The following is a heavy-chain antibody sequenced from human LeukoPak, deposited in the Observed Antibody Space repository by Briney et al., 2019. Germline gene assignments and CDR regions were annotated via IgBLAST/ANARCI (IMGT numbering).Heavy chain of an antibody. D-gene: IGHD6-13*01. Sequence: VGSVSPSCKASGYTFTSYYMHWVRQAPGQGLEWMGIINPSGGGTSYSQKFQGRVTMTTDTSTSTLYMELSSLRSEDTAVYYCASGAAAGTFSIGYWGEGTRVTVSS. V-gene: IGHV1-46*01. CDR2: INPSGGGT. CDR3: ASGAAAGTFSIGY. J-gene: IGHJ4*02. CDR1: GYTFTSYY.